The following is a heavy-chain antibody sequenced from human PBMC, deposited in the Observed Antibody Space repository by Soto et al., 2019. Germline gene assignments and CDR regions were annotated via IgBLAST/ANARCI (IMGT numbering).Heavy chain of an antibody. D-gene: IGHD5-12*01. Sequence: SVKVSCKVSGYTLTELSMHWVRQAPGKGLEWMGGFDPEDGETIYAQKFQGRVTMTEDTSTDTAYMELSSLRSEDTAVYYCATRGTVSRWLQLVYWGQGTLVTVSS. CDR2: FDPEDGET. CDR3: ATRGTVSRWLQLVY. J-gene: IGHJ4*02. V-gene: IGHV1-24*01. CDR1: GYTLTELS.